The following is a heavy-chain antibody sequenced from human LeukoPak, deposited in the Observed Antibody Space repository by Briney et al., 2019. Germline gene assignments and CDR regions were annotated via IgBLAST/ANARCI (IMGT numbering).Heavy chain of an antibody. CDR2: IGGDGIA. Sequence: PGGSLRLSCVASGFTFTDHPMNWVRQAPGKGLEWISYIGGDGIAFYADSVKGRFTASKDDARKSMCLQMNSLRVEDTAVYYCAKDRANWAIDDWGQGTQVTVSS. CDR3: AKDRANWAIDD. CDR1: GFTFTDHP. V-gene: IGHV3-69-1*01. J-gene: IGHJ4*02. D-gene: IGHD3-16*01.